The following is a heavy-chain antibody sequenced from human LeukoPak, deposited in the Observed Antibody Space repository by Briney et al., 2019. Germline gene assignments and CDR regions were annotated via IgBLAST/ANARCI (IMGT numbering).Heavy chain of an antibody. CDR1: GGSISSYY. Sequence: PSETLSLTCTVSGGSISSYYWSWIRQPPGKGLEWIGYIYYSGSTNYNPSLKSRVTISVDTSKNQFSLKLSSVTAADTAVYYCARTSYSSEIEFDYWGQGTLVTVSS. D-gene: IGHD6-19*01. CDR2: IYYSGST. V-gene: IGHV4-59*01. CDR3: ARTSYSSEIEFDY. J-gene: IGHJ4*02.